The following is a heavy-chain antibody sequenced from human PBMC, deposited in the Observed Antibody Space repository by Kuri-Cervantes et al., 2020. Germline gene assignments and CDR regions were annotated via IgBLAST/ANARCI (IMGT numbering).Heavy chain of an antibody. CDR3: AKDSGRITMVRGVIISGDWFDP. J-gene: IGHJ5*02. CDR2: INPSGGST. D-gene: IGHD3-10*01. Sequence: ASVKVSCKASGYTFTSYYMHWVRQAPGQGLEWMGIINPSGGSTSYAQKFQGRVTMTRDTSTSTVYMELSSLRAEDTAVYYCAKDSGRITMVRGVIISGDWFDPWGQGNRVHGAS. CDR1: GYTFTSYY. V-gene: IGHV1-46*01.